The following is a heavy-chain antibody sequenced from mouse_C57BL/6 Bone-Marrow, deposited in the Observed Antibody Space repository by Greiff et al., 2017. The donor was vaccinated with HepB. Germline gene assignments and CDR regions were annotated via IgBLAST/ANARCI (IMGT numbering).Heavy chain of an antibody. J-gene: IGHJ4*01. Sequence: QVQLQQPGAELVKPGASVKMSCKASGYTFTSYWLTWVKQRPGQGLEWIGDIYPGSGSTNYNEKFKSKATLTVDTSSSTAYMQLSSLTSEDSAVYYCARGGGYYYAMDYWGEGTSVTVSS. D-gene: IGHD2-2*01. CDR3: ARGGGYYYAMDY. CDR2: IYPGSGST. V-gene: IGHV1-55*01. CDR1: GYTFTSYW.